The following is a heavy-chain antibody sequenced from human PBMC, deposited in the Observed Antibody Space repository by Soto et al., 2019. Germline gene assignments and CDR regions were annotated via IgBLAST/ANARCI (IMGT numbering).Heavy chain of an antibody. D-gene: IGHD6-19*01. CDR1: GGSISSYY. Sequence: QVQLQESGPGLVKPSETLSLTCTVSGGSISSYYWSWIRQPPGKGLEWIGYIYYSGSTNYNPSLKSRVTISVDTSKNQFSLKVTSVTSADTAVYYCARTCGGWLGAFDIWGQGTMVTVSS. CDR2: IYYSGST. V-gene: IGHV4-59*01. CDR3: ARTCGGWLGAFDI. J-gene: IGHJ3*02.